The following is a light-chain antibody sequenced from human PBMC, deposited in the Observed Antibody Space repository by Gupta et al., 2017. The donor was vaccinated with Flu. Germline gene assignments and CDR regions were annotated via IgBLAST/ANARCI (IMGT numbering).Light chain of an antibody. Sequence: QPALTQPASVSGSPGQSITISCTGTSSYVGAYNYVSWYQQHPAKAPRLMIYEVSDRPSEVSDRFSGSKSGNTASLTISGLQAEDEADYYCSSYTSTGTLYVFGSGTKVTVL. V-gene: IGLV2-14*01. CDR1: SSYVGAYNY. J-gene: IGLJ1*01. CDR3: SSYTSTGTLYV. CDR2: EVS.